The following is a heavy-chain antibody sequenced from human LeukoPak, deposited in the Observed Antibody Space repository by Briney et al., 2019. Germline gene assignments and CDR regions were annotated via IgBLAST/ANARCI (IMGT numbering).Heavy chain of an antibody. CDR2: ISAYNGNT. V-gene: IGHV1-18*01. CDR1: GYTFTSYG. CDR3: ARDAVDYYDSSGYYSLYYYYYYMDV. D-gene: IGHD3-22*01. J-gene: IGHJ6*03. Sequence: ASVKVSCKASGYTFTSYGISWVRQAPGQGLEWMGWISAYNGNTNYAQKLQGRVTMTRDMSTSTVYMELSSLRSEDTAVYYCARDAVDYYDSSGYYSLYYYYYYMDVWGKGTTVTVSS.